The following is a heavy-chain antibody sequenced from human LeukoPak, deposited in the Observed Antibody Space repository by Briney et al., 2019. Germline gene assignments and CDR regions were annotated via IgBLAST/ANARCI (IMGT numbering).Heavy chain of an antibody. V-gene: IGHV3-66*02. CDR1: GFTFSSNY. D-gene: IGHD3-3*01. CDR3: ARGEPYDFWSGYPDY. Sequence: GGSLRLSCAASGFTFSSNYMSWVRQAPGKGLEWVSVIYSGGSTYYADSVKGRFTISRDNSKNTLYLPMNSLRAEDTAVYYCARGEPYDFWSGYPDYWGQGTLVTVSS. CDR2: IYSGGST. J-gene: IGHJ4*02.